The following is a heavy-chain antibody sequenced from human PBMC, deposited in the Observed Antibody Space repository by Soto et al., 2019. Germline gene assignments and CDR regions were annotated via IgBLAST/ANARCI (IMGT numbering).Heavy chain of an antibody. CDR1: GFYINNNY. CDR3: ARQKSGYSSGWSFDY. D-gene: IGHD6-19*01. CDR2: IYSGGST. Sequence: GGSLRLSCAASGFYINNNYLSWVRQAPGKGLEWVSFIYSGGSTYYADSVTGRFTISRDISKNTLFLQMNSLRAEDTAVYYCARQKSGYSSGWSFDYWGQGTLVTVSS. J-gene: IGHJ4*02. V-gene: IGHV3-66*04.